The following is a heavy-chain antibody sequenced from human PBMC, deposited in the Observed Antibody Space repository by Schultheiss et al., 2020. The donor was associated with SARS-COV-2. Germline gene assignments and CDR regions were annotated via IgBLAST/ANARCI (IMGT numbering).Heavy chain of an antibody. CDR1: GYSISSGGYS. D-gene: IGHD3-9*01. CDR2: IYHSGST. J-gene: IGHJ4*02. V-gene: IGHV4-30-2*01. CDR3: ASGDIFTSNQLSFDY. Sequence: SETLSLTCAVSGYSISSGGYSWSWIRQPPGKGLEWIGYIYHSGSTYYNPSLKSRVTISVDRSKNQFSLKLSSVTAADTAVYYCASGDIFTSNQLSFDYWGQGTLVTVSS.